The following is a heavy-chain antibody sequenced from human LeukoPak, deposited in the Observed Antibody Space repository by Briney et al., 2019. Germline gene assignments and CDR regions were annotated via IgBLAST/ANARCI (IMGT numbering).Heavy chain of an antibody. J-gene: IGHJ5*02. CDR2: INPNSGGT. CDR1: GYTFTGYY. D-gene: IGHD3-3*01. CDR3: ATESGYPVKWFDP. V-gene: IGHV1-2*02. Sequence: GASVKVSCKASGYTFTGYYMHWVRQAPGQGLEWMGWINPNSGGTNYAQKFQGRVTMTEDTSTDTAYMELSSLRSEDTAVYYCATESGYPVKWFDPWGQGTLVTVSS.